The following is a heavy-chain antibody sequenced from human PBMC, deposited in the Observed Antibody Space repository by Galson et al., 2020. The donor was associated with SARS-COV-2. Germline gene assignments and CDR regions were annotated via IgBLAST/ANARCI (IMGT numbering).Heavy chain of an antibody. J-gene: IGHJ3*02. CDR2: IYYSGST. V-gene: IGHV4-59*01. Sequence: PSETLSLTCTVSGGSISSYYWSWIRQPPGKGLEWIGYIYYSGSTNYNPSLKSRVTISVDTSKNQFSLKLSSVTAADTAVYYCARDESNGSGSYGAFDIWGQGTMVTVSS. D-gene: IGHD3-10*01. CDR3: ARDESNGSGSYGAFDI. CDR1: GGSISSYY.